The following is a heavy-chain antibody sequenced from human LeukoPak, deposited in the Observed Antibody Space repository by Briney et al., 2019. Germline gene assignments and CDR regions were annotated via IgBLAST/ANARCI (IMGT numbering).Heavy chain of an antibody. D-gene: IGHD2-8*02. Sequence: SETLSLACTVSGYTIISGGFSWNWIRQPPGKGLEWIGYIYYSGSTNYNPSLKSRVTISVDTSKNQFSLKLSSVTAADTAVYYCAREGWGSQDAFDIWGQGTMVTVSS. J-gene: IGHJ3*02. CDR1: GYTIISGGFS. CDR2: IYYSGST. CDR3: AREGWGSQDAFDI. V-gene: IGHV4-61*08.